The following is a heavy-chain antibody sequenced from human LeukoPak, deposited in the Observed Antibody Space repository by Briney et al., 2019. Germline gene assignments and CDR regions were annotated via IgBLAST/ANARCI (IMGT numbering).Heavy chain of an antibody. Sequence: ASVKVSCKASGYTFTGYYMYWVRQAPGQGLEWMGWINPNSGGTNYAQKFQGRVTMTRDTSISTAYMELSRLRSDDTAVYYCARVDSGSYSIDYWGQGTLVTVSS. D-gene: IGHD1-26*01. CDR2: INPNSGGT. V-gene: IGHV1-2*02. CDR3: ARVDSGSYSIDY. CDR1: GYTFTGYY. J-gene: IGHJ4*02.